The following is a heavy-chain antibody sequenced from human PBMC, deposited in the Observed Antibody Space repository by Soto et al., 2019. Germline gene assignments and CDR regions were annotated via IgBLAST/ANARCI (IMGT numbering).Heavy chain of an antibody. Sequence: QVRLVESGGGEVQPGGSLRLSCTASGFIFSSYGMHWVRQAPGKGPVWVAFISSDGSEECYTDSVKGRFSISRDASKNKLYLQMNSLRVEDTAVYYCAKRLGNDVFDVWGQGTMVTVSS. CDR3: AKRLGNDVFDV. D-gene: IGHD7-27*01. V-gene: IGHV3-30*18. J-gene: IGHJ3*01. CDR2: ISSDGSEE. CDR1: GFIFSSYG.